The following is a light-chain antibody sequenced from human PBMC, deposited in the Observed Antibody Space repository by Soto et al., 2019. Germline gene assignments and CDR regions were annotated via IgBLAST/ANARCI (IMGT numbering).Light chain of an antibody. CDR3: SSYTSISTVV. Sequence: QSVLTRPASVSGSPGQSITISCTGTISDVGGYNYVSWYQHHPGKAPKLMIYDVTNRPSGISNRFSGSRSGNTASLTISGLQAEDEANYYCSSYTSISTVVFGGGTQLTVL. CDR1: ISDVGGYNY. V-gene: IGLV2-14*03. CDR2: DVT. J-gene: IGLJ2*01.